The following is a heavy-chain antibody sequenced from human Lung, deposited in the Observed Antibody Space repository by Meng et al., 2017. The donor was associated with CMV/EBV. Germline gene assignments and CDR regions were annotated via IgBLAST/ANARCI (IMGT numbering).Heavy chain of an antibody. CDR2: INPNSGAT. Sequence: SVXXSCXTSEYTFTAFYIHWVRQAPGQGLEWVAWINPNSGATNYAPKFQGRVTVTRDTSITTAYLELSGLKSDDTAVYFCVRDQWVQSRGGPHYWGQGTLVTVSS. D-gene: IGHD1-26*01. CDR1: EYTFTAFY. J-gene: IGHJ4*02. CDR3: VRDQWVQSRGGPHY. V-gene: IGHV1-2*02.